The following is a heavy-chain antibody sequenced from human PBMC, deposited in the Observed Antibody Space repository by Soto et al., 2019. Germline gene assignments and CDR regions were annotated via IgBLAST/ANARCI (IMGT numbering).Heavy chain of an antibody. J-gene: IGHJ1*01. CDR3: AKDVHYDIVTGIEYFDH. Sequence: EVQLLESGGGLVQPGGSLKISCAVSGFTFSSYAMSWVRQAPGKGLRWVSGISGTGRVTNYAESVKGRFTISRDNPKNTLYLEMKSLRVEDTAVYYCAKDVHYDIVTGIEYFDHWGQGTLVTVSS. D-gene: IGHD3-9*01. V-gene: IGHV3-23*01. CDR2: ISGTGRVT. CDR1: GFTFSSYA.